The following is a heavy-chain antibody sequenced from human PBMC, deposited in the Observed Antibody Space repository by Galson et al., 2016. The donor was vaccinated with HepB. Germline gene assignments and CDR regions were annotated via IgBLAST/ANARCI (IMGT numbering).Heavy chain of an antibody. V-gene: IGHV4-31*02. D-gene: IGHD3-3*01. Sequence: GYIYYSGSTYYNPSLKSRVTISIDTSKNQFSLKLRSVTAADTAVYYCARVGRLDFWSGYYVPPFDYWGQGTLVTVSS. CDR2: IYYSGST. CDR3: ARVGRLDFWSGYYVPPFDY. J-gene: IGHJ4*02.